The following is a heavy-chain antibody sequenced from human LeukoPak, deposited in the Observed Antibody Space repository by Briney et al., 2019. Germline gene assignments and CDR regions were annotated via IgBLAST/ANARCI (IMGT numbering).Heavy chain of an antibody. CDR2: IRSKAYGGTT. CDR1: GFTFGDYA. J-gene: IGHJ1*01. V-gene: IGHV3-49*04. Sequence: TGRSLRLSCTASGFTFGDYAMSWVRQAPGKGLEWVGFIRSKAYGGTTEYAASVKGRFTISRDDSKSIAYLQMNSLKTEDTAVYYCTVWSGYYSLGNWGQGTLVTVSS. D-gene: IGHD3-3*01. CDR3: TVWSGYYSLGN.